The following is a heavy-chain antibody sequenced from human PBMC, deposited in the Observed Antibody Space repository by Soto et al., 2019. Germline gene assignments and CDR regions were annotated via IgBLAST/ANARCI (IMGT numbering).Heavy chain of an antibody. J-gene: IGHJ4*02. Sequence: QVQLVESGGGVVQPGRSLRLSCAASGFTFSSYAMHWVRQAPGKGLEWVAVISYDGSNKYYADSVKGRFTISRDNSKKTLDLQKNSLRAEDTAVYYCAREDPLGSSSLDYWGQGTLVTVSS. CDR1: GFTFSSYA. V-gene: IGHV3-30-3*01. CDR2: ISYDGSNK. CDR3: AREDPLGSSSLDY. D-gene: IGHD6-6*01.